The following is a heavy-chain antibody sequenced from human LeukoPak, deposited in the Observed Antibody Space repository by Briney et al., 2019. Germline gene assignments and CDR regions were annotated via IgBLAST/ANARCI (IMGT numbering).Heavy chain of an antibody. J-gene: IGHJ4*02. CDR1: GYTFTSYV. CDR3: ARANYHGSGSYCDY. D-gene: IGHD3-10*01. Sequence: ASVKVSCKASGYTFTSYVISWVRPAPGQGLEGMGWISAYNGNTNYAQKLQGRVTMTTDTSTTTAYMELRSLRSDDTAVYYCARANYHGSGSYCDYWGQGTLVTVSS. CDR2: ISAYNGNT. V-gene: IGHV1-18*01.